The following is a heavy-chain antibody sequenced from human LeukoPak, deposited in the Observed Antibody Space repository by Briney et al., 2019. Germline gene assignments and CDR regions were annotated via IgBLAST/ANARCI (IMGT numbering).Heavy chain of an antibody. J-gene: IGHJ4*02. D-gene: IGHD3-3*01. V-gene: IGHV4-4*07. CDR2: IFSSGNT. CDR1: GDSISSYY. Sequence: KPSETLSLTCAVSGDSISSYYCTWIRQPAGKGLEWIGRIFSSGNTNYNPSLKSRVTMSVDTSKNQFSLKLTSLTAADTAVYYCARGIFFTVTAPDSWGQGTLVTVSS. CDR3: ARGIFFTVTAPDS.